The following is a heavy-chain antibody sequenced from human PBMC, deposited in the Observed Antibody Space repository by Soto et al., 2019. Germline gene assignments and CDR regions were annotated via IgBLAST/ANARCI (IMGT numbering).Heavy chain of an antibody. CDR1: GGSISSSNW. J-gene: IGHJ4*02. Sequence: SETLSLTCAVSGGSISSSNWWSWVRQPPGKGLEWIGEIYHSGSTYYNPSLKSRVTVSVDTSKNHFSLSLYSVTAADTALYFCARWNSWFGGSYVDYWGQGALVTVSS. CDR3: ARWNSWFGGSYVDY. CDR2: IYHSGST. V-gene: IGHV4-4*02. D-gene: IGHD1-26*01.